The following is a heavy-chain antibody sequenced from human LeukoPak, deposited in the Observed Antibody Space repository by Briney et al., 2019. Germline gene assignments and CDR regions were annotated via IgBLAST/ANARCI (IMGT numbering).Heavy chain of an antibody. CDR2: ILHNGDST. Sequence: GGSLRLSCAASEFTFSSYSMNWVRQAPGKGLERLSLILHNGDSTYYADSVKGRFTISRDNSKNTLYLQMNSLRAEDTAVYYCARLSSFAFDIWGQGTMVTVSS. V-gene: IGHV3-23*01. CDR3: ARLSSFAFDI. D-gene: IGHD3-16*02. CDR1: EFTFSSYS. J-gene: IGHJ3*02.